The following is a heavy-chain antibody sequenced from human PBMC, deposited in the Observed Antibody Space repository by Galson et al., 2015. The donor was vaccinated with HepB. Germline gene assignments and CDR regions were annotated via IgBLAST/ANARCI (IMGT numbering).Heavy chain of an antibody. D-gene: IGHD6-13*01. Sequence: SLRLSCAASGFTFSSYEMNWVRQAPGKGLEWVSYISSSGSTIYYADSVKGRFTISRDNAKNSLYLQMNSLRAEDTAVYYCARVARELSSSWYGDDAFDIWGQGTMVTVSS. CDR1: GFTFSSYE. CDR3: ARVARELSSSWYGDDAFDI. J-gene: IGHJ3*02. V-gene: IGHV3-48*03. CDR2: ISSSGSTI.